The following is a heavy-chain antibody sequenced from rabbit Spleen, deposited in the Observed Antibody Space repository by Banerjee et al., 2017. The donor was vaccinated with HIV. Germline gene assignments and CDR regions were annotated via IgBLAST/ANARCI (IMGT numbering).Heavy chain of an antibody. V-gene: IGHV1S45*01. J-gene: IGHJ6*01. Sequence: QEQLEESGGDLVKPGASLTLTCTASGFSFSSSYYICWVRQAPGKGLEWIACIDAGSSGFTYFASWAKGRFTCSKTSSTTVTLQMTSLTAADTATYFCARDAASSFSSYGMDLWGPGTLVTVS. CDR1: GFSFSSSYY. CDR3: ARDAASSFSSYGMDL. D-gene: IGHD8-1*01. CDR2: IDAGSSGFT.